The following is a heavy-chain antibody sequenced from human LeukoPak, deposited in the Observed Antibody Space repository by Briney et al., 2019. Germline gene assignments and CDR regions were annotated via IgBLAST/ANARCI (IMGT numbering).Heavy chain of an antibody. CDR3: ASVGLLWFGELSLNSAFDI. CDR1: GGTFSSYA. V-gene: IGHV1-69*06. J-gene: IGHJ3*02. D-gene: IGHD3-10*01. CDR2: IIPIFGTA. Sequence: ASVKVSCKASGGTFSSYAISWVRQAPGQGLEWMGGIIPIFGTANYAQKFQGRVTITADKSTSTAYMELSSLRSEDTAVYYCASVGLLWFGELSLNSAFDIWGQGTMVTVSS.